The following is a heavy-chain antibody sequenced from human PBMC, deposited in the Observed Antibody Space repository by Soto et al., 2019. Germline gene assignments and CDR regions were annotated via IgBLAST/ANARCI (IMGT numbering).Heavy chain of an antibody. Sequence: SVKVSFKASGGTFSSYAISWVRQAPGQGLEWMGGIIPIFGTANYAQKFQGRVTITADESTSTAYMELSSLRSEDTAVYYCARVSDYGDGWFDPWGQGTLVTVSS. D-gene: IGHD4-17*01. V-gene: IGHV1-69*13. CDR3: ARVSDYGDGWFDP. CDR1: GGTFSSYA. CDR2: IIPIFGTA. J-gene: IGHJ5*02.